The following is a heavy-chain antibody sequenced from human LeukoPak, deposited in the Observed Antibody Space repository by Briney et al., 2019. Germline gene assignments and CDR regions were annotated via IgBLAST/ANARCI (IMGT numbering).Heavy chain of an antibody. D-gene: IGHD2-15*01. CDR1: GFTFSNYV. V-gene: IGHV3-23*01. J-gene: IGHJ4*02. Sequence: GGYLRLSCAASGFTFSNYVMSWVHQAPGKGLEWSSSIHGIGGTTYYADSVKGRFTISRDNPKNTLYPQMNSLRAEDTAVYYCARDLARSFCSGGSCYPFDYWGQGNLVTVSS. CDR2: IHGIGGTT. CDR3: ARDLARSFCSGGSCYPFDY.